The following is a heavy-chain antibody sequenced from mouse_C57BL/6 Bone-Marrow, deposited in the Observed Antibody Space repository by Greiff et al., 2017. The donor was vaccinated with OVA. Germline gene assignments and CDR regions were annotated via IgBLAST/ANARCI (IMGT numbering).Heavy chain of an antibody. J-gene: IGHJ3*01. V-gene: IGHV1-81*01. Sequence: QVQLKQSGAELARPGASVKLSCKASGYTFTSYGISWVKQRTGQGLEWIGEIYPRSGNTYYNEKFKGKATLTADKSSSTAYMELRSLTSEDSAVYFCARGAIYCGNYVWGQGTLVTVSA. D-gene: IGHD2-1*01. CDR2: IYPRSGNT. CDR3: ARGAIYCGNYV. CDR1: GYTFTSYG.